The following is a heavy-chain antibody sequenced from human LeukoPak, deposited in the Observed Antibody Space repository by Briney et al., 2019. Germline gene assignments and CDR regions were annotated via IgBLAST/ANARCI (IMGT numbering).Heavy chain of an antibody. J-gene: IGHJ4*02. Sequence: GGSLRLSCAASGFTFSSYGMSWVRQAPGKGLEWVSAISGSGGRTYYADSVKGRFTISRDNSKNTLYLQMNSLRAEDTAVYYCAKDRGWLQFKRGAPFDYWGQGTLVTVSS. V-gene: IGHV3-23*01. D-gene: IGHD5-24*01. CDR2: ISGSGGRT. CDR1: GFTFSSYG. CDR3: AKDRGWLQFKRGAPFDY.